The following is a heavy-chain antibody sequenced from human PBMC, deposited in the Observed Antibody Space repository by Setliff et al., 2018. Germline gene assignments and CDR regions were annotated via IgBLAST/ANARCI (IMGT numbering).Heavy chain of an antibody. V-gene: IGHV4-61*09. CDR2: IYTDGST. Sequence: SETLSLTCTVSGGSLGSYNYWSWIRQPAGKGLEWIGQIYTDGSTNYNPSLKSRVTISVDKSKNRFSLKLSSVTAADTAVYYCARVSGFSYMDVWGKGTTVTVSS. D-gene: IGHD3-3*01. J-gene: IGHJ6*03. CDR3: ARVSGFSYMDV. CDR1: GGSLGSYNY.